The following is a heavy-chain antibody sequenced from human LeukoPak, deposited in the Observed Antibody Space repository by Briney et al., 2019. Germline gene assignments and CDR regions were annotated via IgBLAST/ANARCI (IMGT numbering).Heavy chain of an antibody. Sequence: SETLSLTCTVSGGSISSHYWSWIRQPPGKGLEWSGYIYYSGSTNYNPSLKSRVTISVDTSNNQFSLKLSSVTAADTAAYYCAGSRTVANAYYFDYWGQGTLVTVSS. D-gene: IGHD3-10*01. J-gene: IGHJ4*02. CDR1: GGSISSHY. CDR2: IYYSGST. V-gene: IGHV4-59*11. CDR3: AGSRTVANAYYFDY.